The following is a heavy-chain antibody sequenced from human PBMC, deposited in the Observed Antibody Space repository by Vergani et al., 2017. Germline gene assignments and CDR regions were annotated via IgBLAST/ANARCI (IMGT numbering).Heavy chain of an antibody. CDR3: GRDRGLCAGGRCYTEAWDY. Sequence: QVQLVESGGGVVQPGTSLRLSCVVSGFALNRHAMYWVRQAPGRGLEWVVGISFDGTNEYYPDLVKGRFPIFRDIAKNTLYLEVRILSLEDTGVYHCGRDRGLCAGGRCYTEAWDYWGQGTPVTVSS. D-gene: IGHD2-2*02. CDR1: GFALNRHA. J-gene: IGHJ4*02. CDR2: ISFDGTNE. V-gene: IGHV3-30-3*01.